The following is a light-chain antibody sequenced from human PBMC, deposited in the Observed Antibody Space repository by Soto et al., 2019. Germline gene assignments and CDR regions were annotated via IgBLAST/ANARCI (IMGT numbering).Light chain of an antibody. Sequence: EIVLTQSPASLSLSPGERATLSCRASQRVSGNSLAWYQQKPGQAPSLXXFGASNRATGVPDRSSGSGSWTKYTLTISSLQPADFAAYFCQQYNNWPPWTFGQGTQVDIK. J-gene: IGKJ1*01. V-gene: IGKV3D-15*01. CDR3: QQYNNWPPWT. CDR1: QRVSGN. CDR2: GAS.